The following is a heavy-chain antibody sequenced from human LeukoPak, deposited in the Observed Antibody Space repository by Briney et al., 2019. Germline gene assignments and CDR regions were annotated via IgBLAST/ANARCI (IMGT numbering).Heavy chain of an antibody. D-gene: IGHD4-17*01. CDR3: ARPADGDYEDYFDY. J-gene: IGHJ4*02. Sequence: ASVKVSRKASGYTFTSYGISWVRQAPGQGLEWMGWISAYNGNTNYAQKLQGRVTMTTDTSTSTAYLQWSSLKASDTAMYYCARPADGDYEDYFDYWGQGTLVTVSS. CDR1: GYTFTSYG. CDR2: ISAYNGNT. V-gene: IGHV1-18*01.